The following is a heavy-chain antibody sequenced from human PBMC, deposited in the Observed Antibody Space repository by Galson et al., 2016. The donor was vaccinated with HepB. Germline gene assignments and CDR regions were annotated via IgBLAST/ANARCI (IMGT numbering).Heavy chain of an antibody. CDR2: INHIGST. CDR1: GGSFSDYY. CDR3: ARRGWKNYYGSGRDNWFDP. J-gene: IGHJ5*02. Sequence: SETLSLTCDVYGGSFSDYYWSWIRQPPGKGLEWIGEINHIGSTNYNPSLKGRVTMSVNTSKNQFSLKLNSVTAADTAVYYCARRGWKNYYGSGRDNWFDPWGQGTLVTVSS. D-gene: IGHD3-10*01. V-gene: IGHV4-34*01.